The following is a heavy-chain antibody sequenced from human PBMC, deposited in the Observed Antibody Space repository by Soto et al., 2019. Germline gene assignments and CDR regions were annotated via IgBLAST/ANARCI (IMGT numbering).Heavy chain of an antibody. CDR1: GFTFSDSW. V-gene: IGHV3-7*01. J-gene: IGHJ6*02. Sequence: PGGSLRLSCAASGFTFSDSWMDWVRQAPGKGPEWVANIKQDGSEKSYVDSVKGRFIISRDNAKNSLYLQMNSLRAEDTAVYYCASLGRHGWGQGTTVTVSS. D-gene: IGHD3-16*01. CDR3: ASLGRHG. CDR2: IKQDGSEK.